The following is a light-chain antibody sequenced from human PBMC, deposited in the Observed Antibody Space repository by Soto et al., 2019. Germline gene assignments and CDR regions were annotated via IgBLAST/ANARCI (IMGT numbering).Light chain of an antibody. J-gene: IGKJ5*01. Sequence: EVVLTQSPATLSLSPGERATLSCRPSQSVSSLLDWYQQNPGQAPRLLIYRASTRATGISGRFSGSGSGTEFTLTITSLQSEDFAVYYCQQYNEWPITFGRGTRLEIK. CDR3: QQYNEWPIT. CDR2: RAS. CDR1: QSVSSL. V-gene: IGKV3-15*01.